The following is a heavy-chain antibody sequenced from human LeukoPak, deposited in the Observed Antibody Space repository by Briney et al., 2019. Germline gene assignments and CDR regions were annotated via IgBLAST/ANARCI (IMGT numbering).Heavy chain of an antibody. CDR3: ARVEWAFDI. Sequence: ASVRVSCKXSGYTFTSYGISWVRQAPGQGLEWMGWISAYNGNTNYAQKFQGRVTITADESTSTAYMELSSLRSEDTAVYYCARVEWAFDIWGQGTMVTVSS. CDR2: ISAYNGNT. CDR1: GYTFTSYG. V-gene: IGHV1-18*01. J-gene: IGHJ3*02. D-gene: IGHD3-3*01.